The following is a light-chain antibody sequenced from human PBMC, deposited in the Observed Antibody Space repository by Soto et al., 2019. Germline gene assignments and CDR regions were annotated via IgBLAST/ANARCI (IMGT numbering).Light chain of an antibody. CDR1: QSITSW. Sequence: GDRVTITCRASQSITSWLAWYQQKPGKAPKLLIYDASSLESGVPSRFSGRGSGTEFTLTISSLQPDDFATYYCQQYWTFGQGTKVDIK. CDR3: QQYWT. J-gene: IGKJ1*01. CDR2: DAS. V-gene: IGKV1-5*01.